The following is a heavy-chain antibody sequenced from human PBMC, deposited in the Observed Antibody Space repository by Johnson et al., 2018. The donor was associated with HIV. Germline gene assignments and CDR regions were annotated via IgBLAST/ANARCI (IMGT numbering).Heavy chain of an antibody. Sequence: QVQLVESGGGLVQPGGSLRLSCAASGFTFSSYAMHWVRQAPGKGLEWVAVISYDGSNKYSADSVTGRFTISRDNSKNTLYLQMNSLRAEDTAVYYCAKGLVYADPDDAFDIWGQGTMVTVSS. CDR1: GFTFSSYA. J-gene: IGHJ3*02. CDR2: ISYDGSNK. CDR3: AKGLVYADPDDAFDI. V-gene: IGHV3-30-3*01. D-gene: IGHD2-8*01.